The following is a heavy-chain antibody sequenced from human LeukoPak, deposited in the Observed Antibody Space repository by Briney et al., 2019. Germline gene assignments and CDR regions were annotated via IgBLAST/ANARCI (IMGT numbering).Heavy chain of an antibody. D-gene: IGHD3-22*01. CDR1: GGSISNSAYY. CDR2: IYYSGST. CDR3: ARRNYYDGTGYWNY. V-gene: IGHV4-31*03. J-gene: IGHJ4*02. Sequence: SETLSLTCTVSGGSISNSAYYWSWIRQHPGKGLEWIGYIYYSGSTYYNPSLKSRLTISVDKSKKQFSLRLSSVTAADTAVYYCARRNYYDGTGYWNYWGQGTLVTVSS.